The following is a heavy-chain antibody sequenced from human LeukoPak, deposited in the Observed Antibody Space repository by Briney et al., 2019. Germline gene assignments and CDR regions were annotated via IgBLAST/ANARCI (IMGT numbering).Heavy chain of an antibody. V-gene: IGHV3-11*04. J-gene: IGHJ4*02. D-gene: IGHD1-26*01. CDR2: ISTSGTTL. CDR3: ARVVVGSYPDY. Sequence: AGSLRLSCAASGFTFSDYFKTWIRQDPPKGVQWVSYISTSGTTLYYAASVKGRFTISRDNAKNSLYLQLNSLRAEDTAVYYCARVVVGSYPDYWGQGTLVTVSA. CDR1: GFTFSDYF.